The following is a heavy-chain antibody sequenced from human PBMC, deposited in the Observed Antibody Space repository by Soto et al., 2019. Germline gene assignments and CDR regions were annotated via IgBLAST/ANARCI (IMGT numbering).Heavy chain of an antibody. CDR3: ARDPDGVVIYDY. D-gene: IGHD3-3*01. CDR1: GGSFSGYY. J-gene: IGHJ4*02. Sequence: PSLTCAVYGGSFSGYYWSWIRQPPGKGLEWIGEINHSGSTNYNPSLKSRVTISVDTSKNQFSLRLSSVTAADTAVYYCARDPDGVVIYDYWGQGTLVTVSS. V-gene: IGHV4-34*01. CDR2: INHSGST.